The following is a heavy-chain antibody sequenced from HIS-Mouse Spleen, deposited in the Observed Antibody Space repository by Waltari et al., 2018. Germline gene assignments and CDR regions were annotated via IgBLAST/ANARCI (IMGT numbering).Heavy chain of an antibody. CDR2: IYTSGST. CDR1: GGSISSYY. CDR3: ARDFHDFWSGYYGGDKKHDAFDI. D-gene: IGHD3-3*01. Sequence: QVQLQESGPGLVKPSETLSLTCTVSGGSISSYYWSWIRQPARKGPEWIGRIYTSGSTNYNPSLKSRVTMSVDTSKNQFSLKLSSVTAADTAVYYCARDFHDFWSGYYGGDKKHDAFDIWGQGTMVTVSS. V-gene: IGHV4-4*07. J-gene: IGHJ3*02.